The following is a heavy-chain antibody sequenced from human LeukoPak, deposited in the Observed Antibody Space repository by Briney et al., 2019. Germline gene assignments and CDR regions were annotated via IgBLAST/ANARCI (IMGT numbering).Heavy chain of an antibody. Sequence: PGGSLRLSCAASGFTVSSNYMSWVRQAPGKGLEWVSVIYSGGSTYYADSVKGRFTISRDNSKNTLYLQMNSLRAEDTAVYYCAKDFSEYQLLTLNWFDPWGQGTLVTVSS. CDR2: IYSGGST. V-gene: IGHV3-66*01. J-gene: IGHJ5*02. D-gene: IGHD2-2*01. CDR1: GFTVSSNY. CDR3: AKDFSEYQLLTLNWFDP.